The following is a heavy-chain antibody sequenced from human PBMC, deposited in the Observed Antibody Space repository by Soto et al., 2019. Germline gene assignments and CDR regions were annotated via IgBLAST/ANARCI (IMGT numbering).Heavy chain of an antibody. V-gene: IGHV3-23*01. CDR1: GFTFSSYA. CDR2: ISGSGGST. CDR3: ANVVLGCHSVPND. J-gene: IGHJ4*02. Sequence: EVHLLESGGNWVQSGGSLRLSCAASGFTFSSYAMTWVRQAPGKGLEWVSSISGSGGSTYYADSVKGRFTISRDNSKNTLYLQMNSLSAEDTAVYYCANVVLGCHSVPNDWGQGTLVTVSS. D-gene: IGHD2-15*01.